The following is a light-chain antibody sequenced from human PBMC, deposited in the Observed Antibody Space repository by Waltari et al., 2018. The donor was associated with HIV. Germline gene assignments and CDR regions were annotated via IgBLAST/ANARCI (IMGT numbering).Light chain of an antibody. CDR1: SSDVGTYNY. CDR2: EVN. Sequence: QSALTQPPSASGSPGQSVTISCIGTSSDVGTYNYVSWYQPPPGRAPKLMIFEVNQRASGVPDRFSASRSGNTAYLTVSGLQPEDEADYYCSSYVGNNIYVFGTGTKVTVL. CDR3: SSYVGNNIYV. J-gene: IGLJ1*01. V-gene: IGLV2-8*01.